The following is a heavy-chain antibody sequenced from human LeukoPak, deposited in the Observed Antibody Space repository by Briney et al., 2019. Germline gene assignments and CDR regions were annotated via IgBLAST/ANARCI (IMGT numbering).Heavy chain of an antibody. CDR2: IYYSGNT. D-gene: IGHD1-26*01. V-gene: IGHV4-39*01. J-gene: IGHJ5*01. CDR3: ARGLLYSGSFARNWFDS. Sequence: SETLSLTCTVSGGSVTISSYYWGWIRQPPGKGLEWIGSIYYSGNTYYNPSLKSRVTISVDTSKHQFSLNLSSVTAADTAIYFCARGLLYSGSFARNWFDSWGQGTLVTVSS. CDR1: GGSVTISSYY.